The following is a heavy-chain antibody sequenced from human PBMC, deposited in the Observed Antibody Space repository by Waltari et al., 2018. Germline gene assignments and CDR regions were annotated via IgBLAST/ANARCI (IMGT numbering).Heavy chain of an antibody. CDR1: GYTFTGYY. Sequence: QVQLVQSGAEVKKPGASVKVSCKASGYTFTGYYMPLVRQHPGQGLEWMGWINPNRGGTNYAQKFQGRVTMTRDTSISTAYMELSRLRSDDTAVYYCARVVITTVGGYYGMDVWGQGTTVTVSS. CDR3: ARVVITTVGGYYGMDV. D-gene: IGHD3-22*01. CDR2: INPNRGGT. J-gene: IGHJ6*02. V-gene: IGHV1-2*02.